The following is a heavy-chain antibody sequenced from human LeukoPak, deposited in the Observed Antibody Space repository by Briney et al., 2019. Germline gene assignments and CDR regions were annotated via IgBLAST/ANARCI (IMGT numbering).Heavy chain of an antibody. V-gene: IGHV1-8*01. CDR3: ARGHSGGFGELLRDYYYYYMDV. CDR1: GYTFTSYD. CDR2: MNPNSGNT. J-gene: IGHJ6*03. Sequence: ASVKVSCKASGYTFTSYDINWVRQATGQGLEWMGWMNPNSGNTGYAQKFQGRVTMTRNTSISTAYMELSSLRSEDTAVYYCARGHSGGFGELLRDYYYYYMDVWGKGTTVTISS. D-gene: IGHD3-10*01.